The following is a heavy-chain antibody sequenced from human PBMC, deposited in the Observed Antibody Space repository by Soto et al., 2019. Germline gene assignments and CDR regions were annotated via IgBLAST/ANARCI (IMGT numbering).Heavy chain of an antibody. CDR3: ARAGCDGGSCYTLVGLRYGMDV. Sequence: QVQLVESGGGVVQPGRSLRLSCAASGFIFSSYAMYWVRQAPGKGLEWVAVISYDGNNKYYADSVKGRFTISRDNSRNTLYLQMNSLRPEDSAVYYCARAGCDGGSCYTLVGLRYGMDVWGQGTTVTVSS. CDR2: ISYDGNNK. J-gene: IGHJ6*02. V-gene: IGHV3-30-3*01. CDR1: GFIFSSYA. D-gene: IGHD2-15*01.